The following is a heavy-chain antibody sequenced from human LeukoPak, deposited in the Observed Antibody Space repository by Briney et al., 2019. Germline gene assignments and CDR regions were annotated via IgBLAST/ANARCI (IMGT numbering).Heavy chain of an antibody. CDR2: ISSSSSYI. D-gene: IGHD2-15*01. CDR1: GFTFSSYS. V-gene: IGHV3-21*01. J-gene: IGHJ4*02. Sequence: GGSLRLSCAASGFTFSSYSMNWVRQAPGKGLEWVSSISSSSSYIYYADSVKGRFTISRDNAKNSLYLRMNSLRAEDTAVYYCARVDCSGGSCYLDYWGQGTLVTVSS. CDR3: ARVDCSGGSCYLDY.